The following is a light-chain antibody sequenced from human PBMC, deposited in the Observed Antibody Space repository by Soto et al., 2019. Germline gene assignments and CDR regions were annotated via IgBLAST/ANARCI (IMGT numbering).Light chain of an antibody. CDR1: QGISAS. CDR3: QQRNNWPALT. Sequence: EVVLTQSPATLSLSPGERATLSCRASQGISASLAWYQQKPDQAPMLLIYDASNRATGVPARFRGRGSETDFTLTISSLEPEDFAVYYGQQRNNWPALTFGGGTKVEI. CDR2: DAS. J-gene: IGKJ4*01. V-gene: IGKV3-11*01.